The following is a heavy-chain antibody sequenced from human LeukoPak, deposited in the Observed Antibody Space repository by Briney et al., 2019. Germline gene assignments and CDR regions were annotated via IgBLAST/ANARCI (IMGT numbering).Heavy chain of an antibody. D-gene: IGHD5-12*01. V-gene: IGHV4-59*08. Sequence: RASETLSLTCTVSGGSTTNYYWSWIRQPPGKGLEWIAYVFQSGDTRYNPSLKSRLTISLDTSKDRFSLTLISMTAADTALYYCARHPLRGGFDTWGQGVLVTVSS. CDR2: VFQSGDT. CDR3: ARHPLRGGFDT. CDR1: GGSTTNYY. J-gene: IGHJ4*02.